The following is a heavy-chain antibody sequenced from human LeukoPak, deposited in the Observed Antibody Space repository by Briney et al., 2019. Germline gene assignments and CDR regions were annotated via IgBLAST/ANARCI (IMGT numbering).Heavy chain of an antibody. CDR3: TSLPYCGSTSCYAY. V-gene: IGHV3-11*01. Sequence: PGGSLRLSCEASGFIFSDYEMIWVRQAPGKGLEWVSYISSGGGTTKYYAESVKGRFTISRDNSKNSLYLQMNSLKTEDTAVYYCTSLPYCGSTSCYAYWGQGTLVTVSS. CDR2: ISSGGGTTK. J-gene: IGHJ4*02. CDR1: GFIFSDYE. D-gene: IGHD2-2*01.